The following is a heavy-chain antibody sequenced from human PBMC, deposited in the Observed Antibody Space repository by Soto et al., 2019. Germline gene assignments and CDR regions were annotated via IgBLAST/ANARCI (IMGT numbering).Heavy chain of an antibody. CDR3: ARAGLYCSSTSCYTDYFDY. CDR1: GGSISSGGYS. Sequence: TLSLTCAVSGGSISSGGYSWSWIRQPPGKGLEWIGYIYHSGSTYYNPSLKSRVTISVDRSKNQFSLKLSSVTAADTAVYYCARAGLYCSSTSCYTDYFDYWGQGTLVTVSS. D-gene: IGHD2-2*02. V-gene: IGHV4-30-2*01. J-gene: IGHJ4*02. CDR2: IYHSGST.